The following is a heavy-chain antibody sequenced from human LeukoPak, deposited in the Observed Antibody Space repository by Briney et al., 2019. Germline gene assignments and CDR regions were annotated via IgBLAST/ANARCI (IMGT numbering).Heavy chain of an antibody. CDR3: ARDSVPLLLWFGELYYYFDY. V-gene: IGHV3-48*01. D-gene: IGHD3-10*01. Sequence: GGSLRLSCAASGFTFSSDSMNWVRQAPGKGLEWVSYISSSSSTIYYADSVKGRFTISRDNAKNSLYLQMNSLRAEDTAVYYCARDSVPLLLWFGELYYYFDYWGQGTLVTVSS. J-gene: IGHJ4*02. CDR2: ISSSSSTI. CDR1: GFTFSSDS.